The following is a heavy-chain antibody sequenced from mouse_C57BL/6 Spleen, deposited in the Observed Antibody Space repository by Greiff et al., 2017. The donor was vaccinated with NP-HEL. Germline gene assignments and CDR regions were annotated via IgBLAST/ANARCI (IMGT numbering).Heavy chain of an antibody. CDR3: TYFDY. V-gene: IGHV6-3*01. CDR2: IRLKSDNYAT. J-gene: IGHJ2*01. CDR1: GFTFSNYW. Sequence: EVQGVESGGGLVQPGGSMKLSCVASGFTFSNYWMNWVRQSPEKGLEWVAQIRLKSDNYATHYAESVKGRFTISRDDSKSSVYLQMNNLRAEDTGIYYCTYFDYWGQGTTLTVSS.